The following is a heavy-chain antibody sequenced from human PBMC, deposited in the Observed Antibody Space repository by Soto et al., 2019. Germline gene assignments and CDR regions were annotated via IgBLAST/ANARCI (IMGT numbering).Heavy chain of an antibody. CDR2: ISHSGST. D-gene: IGHD2-15*01. V-gene: IGHV4-34*01. J-gene: IGHJ4*02. CDR3: ARAAPRSCRGGICHAGWAY. Sequence: LSLTCAVYGGSFSGYSWSWIRQPPGKGLDRIGEISHSGSTNYNPSLKSRVTISVDTSKNQFSLKLSSVTAADTAVYYCARAAPRSCRGGICHAGWAYWGQGPSVPLSS. CDR1: GGSFSGYS.